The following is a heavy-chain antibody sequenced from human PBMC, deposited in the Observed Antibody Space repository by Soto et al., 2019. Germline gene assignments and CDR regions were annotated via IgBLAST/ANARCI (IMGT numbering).Heavy chain of an antibody. CDR1: GGSISSYY. D-gene: IGHD3-22*01. Sequence: SETLSLTCTVSGGSISSYYWSWIRQPPGKGLEWIGYIYYSGSTNYNPSLKSRVTISVDTSKNQFSLKLSSVTAADTAVYYCARVGNYYDSSGYYPREDTDYWGQGTLVTVSS. V-gene: IGHV4-59*01. CDR2: IYYSGST. J-gene: IGHJ4*02. CDR3: ARVGNYYDSSGYYPREDTDY.